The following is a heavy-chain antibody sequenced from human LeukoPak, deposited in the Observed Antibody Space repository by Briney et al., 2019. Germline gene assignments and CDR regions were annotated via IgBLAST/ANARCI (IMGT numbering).Heavy chain of an antibody. CDR1: GFTFSNYA. CDR3: AKGYSGSYFDY. CDR2: ISGSGGST. D-gene: IGHD1-26*01. V-gene: IGHV3-23*01. J-gene: IGHJ4*02. Sequence: GGSLRLSCAASGFTFSNYAMSWVRQAPGKGLEWVSTISGSGGSTYFADSVKGRFTISRDNSKNTLYLQMNSLRAEDTAVYYCAKGYSGSYFDYWGQGTLVTVSS.